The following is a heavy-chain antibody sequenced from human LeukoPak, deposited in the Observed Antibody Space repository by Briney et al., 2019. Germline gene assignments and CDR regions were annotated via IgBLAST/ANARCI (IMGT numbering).Heavy chain of an antibody. CDR2: ICYIGCT. V-gene: IGHV4-59*08. D-gene: IGHD3-9*01. Sequence: SENLSLTCTVSGGSISSYYWSWIRQPPGKGLEWLGYICYIGCTNYTPSLKSRVTISVDTSKNQFSLKLSSVTAADTAVYYCARHGGPLDILTGRYYYGMDVWGQGTTVTVSS. CDR1: GGSISSYY. CDR3: ARHGGPLDILTGRYYYGMDV. J-gene: IGHJ6*02.